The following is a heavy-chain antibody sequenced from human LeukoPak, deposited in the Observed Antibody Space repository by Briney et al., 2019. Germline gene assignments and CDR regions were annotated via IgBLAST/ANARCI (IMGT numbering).Heavy chain of an antibody. Sequence: PGGSLRLSCAASGFTFSSHTMSWVSQAPGKGLEWISVISATGFTTHHTDSVKGRFTISRDNSKSMLYLQMDGLRADDTAIYFCTKDVQVGPTRGFFDFWGQGTLVTVSS. D-gene: IGHD1-26*01. CDR2: ISATGFTT. J-gene: IGHJ4*03. CDR1: GFTFSSHT. V-gene: IGHV3-23*01. CDR3: TKDVQVGPTRGFFDF.